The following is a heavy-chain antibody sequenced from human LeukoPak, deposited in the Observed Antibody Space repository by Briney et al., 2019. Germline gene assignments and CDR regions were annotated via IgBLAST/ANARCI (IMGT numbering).Heavy chain of an antibody. V-gene: IGHV3-74*01. CDR1: GFTFTTYW. D-gene: IGHD2-8*01. CDR3: IRETHAGFHLEY. Sequence: PGGSLRLTCAASGFTFTTYWMHWVSQVPGKGLVWVARINTDGRVTTYAVSVKCRFTVSRDNAENTLYLQMNDLRPEDTAVHYCIRETHAGFHLEYWAQGTLATVTS. CDR2: INTDGRVT. J-gene: IGHJ4*02.